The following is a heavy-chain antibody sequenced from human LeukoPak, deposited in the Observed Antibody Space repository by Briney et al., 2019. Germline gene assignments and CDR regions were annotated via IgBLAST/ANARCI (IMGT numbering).Heavy chain of an antibody. V-gene: IGHV3-11*01. D-gene: IGHD4-17*01. CDR2: ISGSGGST. Sequence: GGSLRLSCAASGFTFSDYYMSWIRQAPGKGLEWVSAISGSGGSTYYADSVKGRFTISRDNAKNSLYLQLNSLRPEDTALYYCSTEPRSLLYWGHGTLVTVSS. CDR3: STEPRSLLY. J-gene: IGHJ4*01. CDR1: GFTFSDYY.